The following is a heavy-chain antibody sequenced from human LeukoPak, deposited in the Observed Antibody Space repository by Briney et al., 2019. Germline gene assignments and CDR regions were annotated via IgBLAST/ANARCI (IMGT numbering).Heavy chain of an antibody. D-gene: IGHD3-9*01. CDR2: IYYSGST. CDR3: ASSYDILTGFDY. V-gene: IGHV4-31*03. J-gene: IGHJ4*02. Sequence: PSETLSLTCTVSGGSISSGGYYWSWIRQPPGKGLEWIGYIYYSGSTYYNPSLKSRVTISVDTSKNQFSLKLSSVTAADTAVYYCASSYDILTGFDYWGQGTLVTVSS. CDR1: GGSISSGGYY.